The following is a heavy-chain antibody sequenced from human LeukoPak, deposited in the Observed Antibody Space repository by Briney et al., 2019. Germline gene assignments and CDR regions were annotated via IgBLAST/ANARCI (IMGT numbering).Heavy chain of an antibody. D-gene: IGHD3-10*01. Sequence: SETLSLTCTVSGVSISSSNSYWGWIRQPPGKGLEWIGSIYYSGNTYYNASLKSQVSISIDTSKNQFSLRLTSVTAADTAVYYCARLHITMVRGGQMPRFGSLYYMDVWAKGPRPPSP. V-gene: IGHV4-39*01. J-gene: IGHJ6*03. CDR3: ARLHITMVRGGQMPRFGSLYYMDV. CDR1: GVSISSSNSY. CDR2: IYYSGNT.